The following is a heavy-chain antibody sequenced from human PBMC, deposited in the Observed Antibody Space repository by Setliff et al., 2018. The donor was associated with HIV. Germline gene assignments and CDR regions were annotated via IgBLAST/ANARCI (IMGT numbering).Heavy chain of an antibody. Sequence: SETLSLTCVVSGGSINTGGYYWTWIRQVPGKGLEWIGSIYYTGTTNYNPSLESRLTISIDTSQNHFSLKLTSVTAEDTALYFCSRGTYYKGLDPWGQGTLVTVSS. J-gene: IGHJ5*02. CDR1: GGSINTGGYY. D-gene: IGHD3-10*01. V-gene: IGHV4-31*11. CDR3: SRGTYYKGLDP. CDR2: IYYTGTT.